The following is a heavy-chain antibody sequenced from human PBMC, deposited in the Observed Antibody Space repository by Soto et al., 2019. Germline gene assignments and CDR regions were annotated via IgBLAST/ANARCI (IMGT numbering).Heavy chain of an antibody. Sequence: PGESLKISCKGSGYTFLTYWVGWVRQMHGQGLEWMGIINPADSDTRYSPSFQGQVTISADKSISTAYLQWSSLKASDTAIYYCARLTRARGLNSFYAMDVWGQGATVTVPS. V-gene: IGHV5-51*03. CDR1: GYTFLTYW. CDR3: ARLTRARGLNSFYAMDV. CDR2: INPADSDT. J-gene: IGHJ6*02. D-gene: IGHD3-10*01.